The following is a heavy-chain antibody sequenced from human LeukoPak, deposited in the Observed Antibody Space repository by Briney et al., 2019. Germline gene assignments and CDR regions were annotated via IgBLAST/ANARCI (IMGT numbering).Heavy chain of an antibody. CDR1: GGSISGYY. CDR2: IYYSGST. CDR3: ARDEIAAAALD. J-gene: IGHJ4*02. D-gene: IGHD6-13*01. Sequence: SETLSLTCIVSGGSISGYYWSWIRQPPGKGLEWIGSIYYSGSTDYNPSLKSRVIISVDTSKNQFSLSLISVTAADTAVYYCARDEIAAAALDWGQGTLVTVSS. V-gene: IGHV4-59*01.